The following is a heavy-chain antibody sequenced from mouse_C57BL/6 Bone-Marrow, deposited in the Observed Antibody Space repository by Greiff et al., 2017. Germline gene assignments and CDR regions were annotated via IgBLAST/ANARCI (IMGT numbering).Heavy chain of an antibody. J-gene: IGHJ1*03. CDR1: GFNFSSYA. CDR2: ISDGGSYT. CDR3: ARDNYWYFDV. Sequence: EVKLVESGGGLVKPGGSLKLSCAASGFNFSSYAMSWVRQTPEKRLEWVATISDGGSYTYYPDNVKGRFTISRDNAKNNLYLQMSHLKSEDTAMYYCARDNYWYFDVWGTGTTVTVAS. V-gene: IGHV5-4*01.